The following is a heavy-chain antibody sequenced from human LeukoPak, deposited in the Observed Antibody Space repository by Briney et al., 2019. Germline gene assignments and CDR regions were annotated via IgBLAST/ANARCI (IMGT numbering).Heavy chain of an antibody. J-gene: IGHJ4*02. CDR2: IYYSGST. CDR3: ASPSQWDSHNFDY. CDR1: GGSISSGDYY. V-gene: IGHV4-30-4*08. D-gene: IGHD1-26*01. Sequence: PSETLSLTCTVSGGSISSGDYYWSWIRQPPGKGLEWIGYIYYSGSTYYNPSLKSRVTISVDTSKNQFSLKLSSVTAADTAVYYCASPSQWDSHNFDYWGQGTLVTVSS.